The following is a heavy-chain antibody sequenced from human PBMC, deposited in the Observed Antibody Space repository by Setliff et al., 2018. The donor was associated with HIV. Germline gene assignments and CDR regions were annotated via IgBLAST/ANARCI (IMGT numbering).Heavy chain of an antibody. Sequence: SETLSLTCTVSGGSISSDDYYWNWIRQPPGKGLEWIGRIYTSGSTNYNPSLRSRVTMSVDTSKNQFSLKVTSVTAADTAVYYCTRDLWGDDYYYNNMDVWGKGTTVTVSS. CDR3: TRDLWGDDYYYNNMDV. V-gene: IGHV4-61*02. J-gene: IGHJ6*03. CDR1: GGSISSDDYY. CDR2: IYTSGST. D-gene: IGHD2-21*02.